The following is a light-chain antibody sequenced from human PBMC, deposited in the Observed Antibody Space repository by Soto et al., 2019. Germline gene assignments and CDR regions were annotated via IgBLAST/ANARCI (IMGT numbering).Light chain of an antibody. CDR1: SSDVGAYNY. V-gene: IGLV2-14*01. Sequence: QSVLTQPASVSGSPGQSIAISCTGTSSDVGAYNYVSWYQQHPGRAPKVIIYEVTNRPSGVSNRFSGSKSGNTASLTISGLQAEDEGDYYCTSFTTSYTWVFGGGTQLTVL. CDR3: TSFTTSYTWV. CDR2: EVT. J-gene: IGLJ3*02.